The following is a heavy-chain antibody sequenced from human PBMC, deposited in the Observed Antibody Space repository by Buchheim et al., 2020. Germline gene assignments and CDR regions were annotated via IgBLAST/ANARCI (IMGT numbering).Heavy chain of an antibody. Sequence: QVQLVESGGGVVQPGRSLRLSCAASGFTFSSYGMHWVRQAPGKGLEGVAVISYDGSNKYYADSVKGRFTISRDNSKNTLFLQMNSLRAEDTAVYYCANEAVAGPHDYWGQGTL. J-gene: IGHJ4*02. CDR1: GFTFSSYG. CDR2: ISYDGSNK. D-gene: IGHD6-19*01. CDR3: ANEAVAGPHDY. V-gene: IGHV3-30*18.